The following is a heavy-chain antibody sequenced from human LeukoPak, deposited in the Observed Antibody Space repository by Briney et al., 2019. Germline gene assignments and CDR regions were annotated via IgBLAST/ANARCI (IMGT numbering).Heavy chain of an antibody. Sequence: VGSLRLSCAAYGFTFSDYYMSWIRQAPGKGLEWEAVISYDGSNKYYADSVKGRFTISRDNSKNTLYLQMNSLRAEDTAVYYCARDRTRFGELSGVGVWGQGTTVTVSS. D-gene: IGHD3-10*01. V-gene: IGHV3-30*03. CDR1: GFTFSDYY. J-gene: IGHJ6*02. CDR3: ARDRTRFGELSGVGV. CDR2: ISYDGSNK.